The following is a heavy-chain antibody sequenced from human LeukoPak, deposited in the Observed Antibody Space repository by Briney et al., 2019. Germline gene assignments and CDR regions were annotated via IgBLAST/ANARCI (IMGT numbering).Heavy chain of an antibody. D-gene: IGHD6-13*01. CDR3: ARDVIAAAGTMGTCYFDY. CDR2: IIPIFGTA. J-gene: IGHJ4*02. CDR1: GGTFSSYA. Sequence: GASVKVSCKSSGGTFSSYAISWVRQAPGQGLEWMGGIIPIFGTANYAQKFQGRVTITADESTSTAYMELSSLRSEDTAVYYCARDVIAAAGTMGTCYFDYWGQGTLVTVSS. V-gene: IGHV1-69*13.